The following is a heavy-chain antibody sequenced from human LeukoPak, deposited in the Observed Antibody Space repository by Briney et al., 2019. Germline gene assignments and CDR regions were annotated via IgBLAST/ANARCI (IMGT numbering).Heavy chain of an antibody. Sequence: SVKVSCKASGGTFSSYAISWVRQAPGQGLEWMGGIIPIFGTANYAQKFQGRVTITADESTSTAYMELSSLRSEDTAVYYCTRTSLGYCSSTSCYEEGYYYGMDVWGQGTTVTVSS. CDR2: IIPIFGTA. J-gene: IGHJ6*02. CDR1: GGTFSSYA. D-gene: IGHD2-2*01. V-gene: IGHV1-69*13. CDR3: TRTSLGYCSSTSCYEEGYYYGMDV.